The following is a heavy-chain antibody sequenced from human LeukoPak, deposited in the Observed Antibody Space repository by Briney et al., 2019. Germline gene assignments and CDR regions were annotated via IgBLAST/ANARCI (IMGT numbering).Heavy chain of an antibody. V-gene: IGHV3-33*01. J-gene: IGHJ4*02. D-gene: IGHD1-26*01. CDR2: IWYDGSNE. CDR3: ARPLVGDALDY. Sequence: QAGGSLRLSCAASGFTFSRYGMHWVRQAPGKGLEWVAVIWYDGSNEYYADSVKGRFTIFRDNSKNALHLQMNSLRAEDTAVYYCARPLVGDALDYWGQGTLVTVSS. CDR1: GFTFSRYG.